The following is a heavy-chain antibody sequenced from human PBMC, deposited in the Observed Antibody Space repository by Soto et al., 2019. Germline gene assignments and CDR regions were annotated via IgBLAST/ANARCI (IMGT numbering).Heavy chain of an antibody. CDR2: ISGSGGGT. Sequence: PGGSLRLSCAASGFTFSKYAMTWGRQAPGKGLEWVSVISGSGGGTYYADSVKGRFTISRDNSKNTLYLQMNSLRAEDTAVYYCAKDLLVVAGTSAFDIWGQGTMVTVSS. CDR3: AKDLLVVAGTSAFDI. D-gene: IGHD6-19*01. V-gene: IGHV3-23*01. J-gene: IGHJ3*02. CDR1: GFTFSKYA.